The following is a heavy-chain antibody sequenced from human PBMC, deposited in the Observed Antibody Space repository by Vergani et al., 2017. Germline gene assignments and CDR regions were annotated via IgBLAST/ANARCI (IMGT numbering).Heavy chain of an antibody. CDR2: IYYNGNT. D-gene: IGHD2-15*01. CDR3: VRQGYADGYFDS. V-gene: IGHV4-39*01. J-gene: IGHJ4*01. CDR1: GGSISSSTSYY. Sequence: QLQLQESVPVLVKPSETLSLTCTVSGGSISSSTSYYCTCIRQSPGKGLEFIGLIYYNGNTYYDPSLKSRVTMSVDTSKNQFSLKLTSVNAADTSVYYCVRQGYADGYFDSWGHGILVTVSS.